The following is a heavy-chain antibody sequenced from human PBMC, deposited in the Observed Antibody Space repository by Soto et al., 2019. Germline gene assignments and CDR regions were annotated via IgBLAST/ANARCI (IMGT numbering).Heavy chain of an antibody. D-gene: IGHD3-9*01. CDR3: ARDRKPVLRYFDWLLSIDY. CDR1: GYTFTSYG. J-gene: IGHJ4*02. CDR2: ISAYNGNT. Sequence: ASVKVSCKASGYTFTSYGISWVRQAPGQGLEWMGWISAYNGNTNYAQKLQGRVTMTTDTSTSTAYMELRSLRSDDTAVYYCARDRKPVLRYFDWLLSIDYWGQGTLVTVSS. V-gene: IGHV1-18*04.